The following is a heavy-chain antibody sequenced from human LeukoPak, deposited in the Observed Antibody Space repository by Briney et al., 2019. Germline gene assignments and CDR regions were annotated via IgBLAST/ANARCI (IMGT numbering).Heavy chain of an antibody. D-gene: IGHD6-19*01. J-gene: IGHJ4*02. V-gene: IGHV3-9*01. CDR2: ISWNSGSI. CDR1: GFTFDDYA. CDR3: AKDITPYSSGWYLGFDY. Sequence: PGGFLRLSCAASGFTFDDYAMHWVRQAPGKGLEWVSGISWNSGSIGYADSVKGRFTISRDNAKNSLYLQMNSLRAEDTALYYCAKDITPYSSGWYLGFDYWGQGTLVTVSS.